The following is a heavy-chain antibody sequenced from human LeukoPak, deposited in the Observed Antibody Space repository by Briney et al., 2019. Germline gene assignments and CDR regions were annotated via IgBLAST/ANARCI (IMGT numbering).Heavy chain of an antibody. CDR3: ARDIKVGATKYYFDY. J-gene: IGHJ4*02. Sequence: ASVKVSCRASGYTFTSYGISWVRQAPGQGLEWMGWISAYNGNTNYAQKLQGRVTMTTDTSTSTAYMELRSLRAEDTAVYYCARDIKVGATKYYFDYWGQGTLVTVSS. CDR1: GYTFTSYG. D-gene: IGHD1-26*01. CDR2: ISAYNGNT. V-gene: IGHV1-18*01.